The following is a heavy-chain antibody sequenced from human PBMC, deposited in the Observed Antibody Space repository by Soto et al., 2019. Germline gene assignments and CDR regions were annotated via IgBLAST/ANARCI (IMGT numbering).Heavy chain of an antibody. CDR2: IKDDGSEK. CDR3: VLGAVWLPDY. D-gene: IGHD5-12*01. J-gene: IGHJ4*02. V-gene: IGHV3-7*01. Sequence: DVQLVESGGGLVQPGGSLRLSCAASEVTFSTYWTNWVRQAPGKGLEWVAIIKDDGSEKFYVDSVKGRFTISTDKAKRSLYLQMNSLRVEDTAVYYCVLGAVWLPDYWGQGTLVTVSS. CDR1: EVTFSTYW.